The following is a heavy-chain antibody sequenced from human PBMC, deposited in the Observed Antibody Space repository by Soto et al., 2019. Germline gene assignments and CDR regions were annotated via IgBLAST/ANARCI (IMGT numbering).Heavy chain of an antibody. CDR3: AKGRGRQQLVRTAFDY. V-gene: IGHV3-30*18. CDR1: GFTFSSYG. J-gene: IGHJ4*02. CDR2: ISYDGSNK. D-gene: IGHD6-13*01. Sequence: QVQLVESGGGVVQPGRSLRLSCAASGFTFSSYGMHWVRQAPGKGLEWVAVISYDGSNKYYADSVKGRFTISRDNSKNTLYLQMNGLRAEDTAVYYCAKGRGRQQLVRTAFDYWGQGTLVTVSS.